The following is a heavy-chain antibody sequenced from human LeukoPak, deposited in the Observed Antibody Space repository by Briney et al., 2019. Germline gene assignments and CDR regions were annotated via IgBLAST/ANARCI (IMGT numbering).Heavy chain of an antibody. CDR3: AKMTTFHSWFDP. J-gene: IGHJ5*02. CDR2: ISSSGSTI. V-gene: IGHV3-48*03. Sequence: GGSLRLSCAASGFTFSSYEMNWVRQAPGKGLEWVSYISSSGSTIYYADSVKGRFTISRDNSKDTLYLQMNSLRAEDTAVYYYAKMTTFHSWFDPWGQGTLVTVSS. D-gene: IGHD3-16*01. CDR1: GFTFSSYE.